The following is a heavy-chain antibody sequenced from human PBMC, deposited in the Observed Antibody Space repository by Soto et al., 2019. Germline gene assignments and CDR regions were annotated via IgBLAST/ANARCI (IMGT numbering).Heavy chain of an antibody. CDR3: AKLHSSGWASFDY. CDR1: GFTFSSYA. V-gene: IGHV3-23*01. Sequence: GGFLRLSCAASGFTFSSYAMSWVRQAPGKGLEWVSAISGSGGSTYYADSVKGRFTISRDNSKNTLYLQMNSLRAEDTAVYYCAKLHSSGWASFDYWGQGTLVTVSS. D-gene: IGHD6-19*01. J-gene: IGHJ4*02. CDR2: ISGSGGST.